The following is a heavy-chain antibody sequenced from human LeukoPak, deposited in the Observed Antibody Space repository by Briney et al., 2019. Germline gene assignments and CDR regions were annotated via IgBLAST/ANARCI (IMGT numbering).Heavy chain of an antibody. D-gene: IGHD6-13*01. CDR2: IYSSGGT. CDR1: GGSISTYY. V-gene: IGHV4-59*08. Sequence: PSETLSLTCTVSGGSISTYYWSWIRQPPGKGLEWIGYIYSSGGTNYNPSLKSRVTISEDTSKNQISLELKSVTAADTAVYYCARRSWYVDYWGQGTLVTVSS. J-gene: IGHJ4*02. CDR3: ARRSWYVDY.